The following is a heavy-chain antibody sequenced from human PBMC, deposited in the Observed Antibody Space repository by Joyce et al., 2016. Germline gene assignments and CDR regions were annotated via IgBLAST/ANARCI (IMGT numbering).Heavy chain of an antibody. D-gene: IGHD2-15*01. J-gene: IGHJ4*02. Sequence: EVQLLESGGGLVQPGGSLRLSCTASGFTVNSYGMSWVRQAPGKGLEWVSAISGSGGSTYYTDSVKGRFSISRNNSKSTLYLHMNSLRAEDTAIYYCAKEYCSGGSCYSFWGQGTLVTVSS. V-gene: IGHV3-23*01. CDR3: AKEYCSGGSCYSF. CDR2: ISGSGGST. CDR1: GFTVNSYG.